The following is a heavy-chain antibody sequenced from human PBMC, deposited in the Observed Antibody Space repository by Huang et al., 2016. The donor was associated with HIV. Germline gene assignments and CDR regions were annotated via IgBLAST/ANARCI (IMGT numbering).Heavy chain of an antibody. D-gene: IGHD4-17*01. J-gene: IGHJ4*02. CDR3: ARSAYGDLDY. Sequence: QVHLVQSGAEVKKPGASVKVSCKASGYTFTNYDINWVRQAPGRGLEGRGVMNPNTGNTGVAQSFQGRVTMTRKTSITTAYMELTSLTSEDTAVYYCARSAYGDLDYWGLGTLVIVSS. CDR2: MNPNTGNT. CDR1: GYTFTNYD. V-gene: IGHV1-8*02.